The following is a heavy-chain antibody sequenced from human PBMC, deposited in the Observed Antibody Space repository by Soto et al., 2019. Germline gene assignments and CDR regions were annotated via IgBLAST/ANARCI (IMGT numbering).Heavy chain of an antibody. CDR2: FIPFFGTA. CDR1: GGSFNKYP. D-gene: IGHD3-16*01. J-gene: IGHJ5*02. V-gene: IGHV1-69*01. CDR3: AGATAFARITSNFDP. Sequence: QVQLVQSGAEVRKPGSSVKVCCEASGGSFNKYPIIWVRQAPGQGLEWMGGFIPFFGTANYAQNCHGRATMTAVGATSTALMALTSLTSEDTAICYCAGATAFARITSNFDPWRQGTLVTVSS.